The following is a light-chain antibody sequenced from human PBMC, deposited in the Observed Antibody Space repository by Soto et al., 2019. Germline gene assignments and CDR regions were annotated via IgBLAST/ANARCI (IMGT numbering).Light chain of an antibody. CDR1: QRLGRY. CDR2: GAS. CDR3: QQYKNWPL. V-gene: IGKV3-15*01. J-gene: IGKJ5*01. Sequence: VLTQSPDTLSLSPGESATLSCRASQRLGRYLAWYQQKPGQAPRLLXXGASTRATGIPARFSGSGFGTEFTLTISSLQSEDFAVYYCQQYKNWPLFGQGTRLEIK.